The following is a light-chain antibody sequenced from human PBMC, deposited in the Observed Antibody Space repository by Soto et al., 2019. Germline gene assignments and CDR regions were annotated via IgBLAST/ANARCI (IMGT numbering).Light chain of an antibody. J-gene: IGLJ1*01. CDR2: EVS. CDR1: SSDVGSYDH. V-gene: IGLV2-23*02. Sequence: QSVLTQPASVSGSPGQSITISCTGTSSDVGSYDHVSWYQQNPGKAPKLMIYEVSQWPSGVSSRFSGSKSGNTASLTISGLQAEDEADYYCCSYAKSSTPYVFGTGTKLTVL. CDR3: CSYAKSSTPYV.